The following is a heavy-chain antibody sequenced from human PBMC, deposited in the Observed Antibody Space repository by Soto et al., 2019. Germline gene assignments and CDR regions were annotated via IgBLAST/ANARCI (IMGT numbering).Heavy chain of an antibody. Sequence: SETLSLTCAVSGSSIGSGYYWAWIRQSPGKGLEWIGSIYHAGSVYYNPSLNGRVALSMDTSKNHFSLKLTSVTAADTAVYYCARTFDYYGMDVWGQGTTVTVSS. J-gene: IGHJ6*02. CDR3: ARTFDYYGMDV. CDR2: IYHAGSV. V-gene: IGHV4-38-2*01. CDR1: GSSIGSGYY.